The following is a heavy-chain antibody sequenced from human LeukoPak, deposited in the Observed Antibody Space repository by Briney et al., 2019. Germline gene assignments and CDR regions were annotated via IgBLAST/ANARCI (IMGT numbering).Heavy chain of an antibody. CDR1: GYTFSSYG. CDR2: ISAYNGNT. CDR3: ARGVDSSNRYWFDP. D-gene: IGHD6-13*01. V-gene: IGHV1-18*01. J-gene: IGHJ5*02. Sequence: ASVKVSCKASGYTFSSYGISWVRQAPGQGLEWMGWISAYNGNTNYAQKLQGRVTMTTDTSTSTAYMELRSLRSDDTAVYYCARGVDSSNRYWFDPWGQGTLVTVSS.